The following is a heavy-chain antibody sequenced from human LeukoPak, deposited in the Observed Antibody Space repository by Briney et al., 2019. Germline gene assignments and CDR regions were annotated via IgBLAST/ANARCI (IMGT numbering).Heavy chain of an antibody. J-gene: IGHJ3*02. CDR2: ISGSGGST. CDR3: AKDQGWFRELVNHDAFDI. Sequence: GGSLRLSCAASGFTFSSYAMSWVRQAPGKGLEWVSAISGSGGSTYYADSVKGRFTISRDNSKNTLYLQMNSLRAEDTAVYYCAKDQGWFRELVNHDAFDIWGQGTMVTVSS. V-gene: IGHV3-23*01. D-gene: IGHD3-10*01. CDR1: GFTFSSYA.